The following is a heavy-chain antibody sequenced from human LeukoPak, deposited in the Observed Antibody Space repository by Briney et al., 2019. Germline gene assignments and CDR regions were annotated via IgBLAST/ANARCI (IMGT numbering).Heavy chain of an antibody. CDR1: GFTFSSYS. CDR2: ISGSGGST. Sequence: GGSLRLSCAASGFTFSSYSMNWVRQAPGKGLEWVSTISGSGGSTSYAGSVKGRFTISRDDSKNTLYLQMNSLRSEDAAVYYCVRGSYGDLYWGQGTLVTVSS. CDR3: VRGSYGDLY. J-gene: IGHJ4*02. V-gene: IGHV3-23*01. D-gene: IGHD4-17*01.